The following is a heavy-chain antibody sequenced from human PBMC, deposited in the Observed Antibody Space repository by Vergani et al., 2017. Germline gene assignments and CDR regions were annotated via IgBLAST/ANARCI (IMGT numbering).Heavy chain of an antibody. CDR3: ARRYMVRGVIHNWFDP. CDR2: INPNSGGT. CDR1: GYTFTGYY. J-gene: IGHJ5*02. V-gene: IGHV1-2*02. D-gene: IGHD3-10*01. Sequence: QVQLVQSGAEVKKPGASVKVSCKASGYTFTGYYMHWVRQAPGQGLEWMGWINPNSGGTNYAQKFQGRVTMTRDTSISTAYMELSRLRSDDTAVHYFARRYMVRGVIHNWFDPWGQGTLVTVSS.